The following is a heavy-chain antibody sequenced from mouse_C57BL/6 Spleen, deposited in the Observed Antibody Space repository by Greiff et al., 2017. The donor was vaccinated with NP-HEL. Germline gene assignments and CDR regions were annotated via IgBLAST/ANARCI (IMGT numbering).Heavy chain of an antibody. CDR1: GYAFSSSW. Sequence: QVQLKESGPELVKPGASVKISCKASGYAFSSSWMNWVKQRPGKGLEWIGRIYPGDGDTNYNGKFKGKATLTADKSSSTAYMQLSSLTSEDSAVYFCARVGGYGYDVFDYWGQGTTLTVSS. V-gene: IGHV1-82*01. CDR3: ARVGGYGYDVFDY. J-gene: IGHJ2*01. D-gene: IGHD2-2*01. CDR2: IYPGDGDT.